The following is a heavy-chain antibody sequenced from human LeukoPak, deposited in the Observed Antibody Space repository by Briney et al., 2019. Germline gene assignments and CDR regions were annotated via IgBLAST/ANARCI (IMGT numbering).Heavy chain of an antibody. D-gene: IGHD3-10*01. V-gene: IGHV4-59*01. CDR2: IYYSGST. CDR3: ARQWGPRGVRGVSFWFDP. Sequence: SETLSLTCTVSGGSISSYYRSWIRQPPGKGLEWIGYIYYSGSTNYNPPLTSRVTIAVDTSKNQFSLKLSSVTAADTAVYYCARQWGPRGVRGVSFWFDPWGQGTLVTVSS. J-gene: IGHJ5*02. CDR1: GGSISSYY.